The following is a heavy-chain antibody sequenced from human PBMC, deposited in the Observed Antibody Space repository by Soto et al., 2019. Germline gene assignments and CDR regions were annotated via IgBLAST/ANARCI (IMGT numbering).Heavy chain of an antibody. CDR2: ISGSGGTT. J-gene: IGHJ6*03. D-gene: IGHD2-2*01. CDR3: AKDSRRDHYYCMDV. V-gene: IGHV3-23*01. Sequence: EVQLLESGGGLVRPGGSLRLSCAASGFTFTNYAMSWVRQAPGKGLEWVSAISGSGGTTYYADSVKGRFTISRDNSNSTLYLQMNSLRAEDTAVYYCAKDSRRDHYYCMDVWGKGTTVTVSS. CDR1: GFTFTNYA.